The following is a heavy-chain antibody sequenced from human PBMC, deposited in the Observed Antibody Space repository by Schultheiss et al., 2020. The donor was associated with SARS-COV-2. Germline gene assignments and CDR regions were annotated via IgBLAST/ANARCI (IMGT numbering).Heavy chain of an antibody. J-gene: IGHJ4*02. D-gene: IGHD6-19*01. Sequence: GESLKISCAASGFTFDDYAMHWVRQAPGEGLEWVSAISGSGGSTYYADSVKGRFTISRDNSKNTLYLQMNSLRAEDTAVYYCARDEGVSQWLVKHGTDYWGQGTLVTVSS. CDR1: GFTFDDYA. V-gene: IGHV3-23*01. CDR3: ARDEGVSQWLVKHGTDY. CDR2: ISGSGGST.